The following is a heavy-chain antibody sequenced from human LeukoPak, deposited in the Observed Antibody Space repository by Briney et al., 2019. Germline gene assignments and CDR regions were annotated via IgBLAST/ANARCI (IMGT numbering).Heavy chain of an antibody. CDR3: AREMVRGVMDY. CDR2: ISGSGGKT. Sequence: GGTLRLSCAASGFTFSSYGMSWVRQAPGKGLEWVSGISGSGGKTDYADSVKGQFTISRDNSKNTLYLQMNSLRAEDTALYYCAREMVRGVMDYWGQGTLVTVSS. D-gene: IGHD3-10*01. V-gene: IGHV3-23*01. CDR1: GFTFSSYG. J-gene: IGHJ4*02.